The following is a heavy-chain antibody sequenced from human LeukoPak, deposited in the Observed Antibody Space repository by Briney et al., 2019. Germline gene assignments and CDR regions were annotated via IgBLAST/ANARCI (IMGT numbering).Heavy chain of an antibody. V-gene: IGHV3-53*01. CDR3: ARAHDSSGYQDWAFDI. D-gene: IGHD3-22*01. CDR2: IYSGGST. J-gene: IGHJ3*02. Sequence: GGSLRLSCAASGFTVSSNYMSWVRQAPGKGLEWVSVIYSGGSTYYADSVKGRFTISRDNSKITLYLQMNSLRAEDTAVYYCARAHDSSGYQDWAFDIWGQGTMVTVSS. CDR1: GFTVSSNY.